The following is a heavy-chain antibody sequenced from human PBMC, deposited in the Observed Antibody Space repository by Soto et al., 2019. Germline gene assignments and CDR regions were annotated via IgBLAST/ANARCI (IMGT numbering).Heavy chain of an antibody. Sequence: EVQLVESGGGLVKTGGSLRLSCAASGFTFSNVWMNWVRQAPGEGLEWVGSIKSQADGGTIVYATPVKGRFTISRDDSKNTLYLQMNSLTTEDTAVYYCARRSGTYSPFYHYYGLDVWGQGTTVTVSS. CDR3: ARRSGTYSPFYHYYGLDV. CDR2: IKSQADGGTI. D-gene: IGHD1-26*01. V-gene: IGHV3-15*07. J-gene: IGHJ6*02. CDR1: GFTFSNVW.